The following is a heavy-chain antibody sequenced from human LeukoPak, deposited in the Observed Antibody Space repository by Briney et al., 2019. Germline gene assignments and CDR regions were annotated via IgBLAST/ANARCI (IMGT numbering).Heavy chain of an antibody. CDR3: ASLNYYGSGGRRPHYYYYYMDV. Sequence: ASVKVSCKASGYTFTSYDINWVRQATGQGLEWMGWMNPNSGNTGYAQKFQGRVTMTRNTSISTAYMELSSLRSEDTAAYYCASLNYYGSGGRRPHYYYYYMDVWGKGTTVTVSS. CDR1: GYTFTSYD. D-gene: IGHD3-10*01. V-gene: IGHV1-8*01. J-gene: IGHJ6*03. CDR2: MNPNSGNT.